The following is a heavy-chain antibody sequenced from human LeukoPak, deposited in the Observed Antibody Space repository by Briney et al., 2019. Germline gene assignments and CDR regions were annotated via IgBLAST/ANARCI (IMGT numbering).Heavy chain of an antibody. J-gene: IGHJ3*02. CDR1: GFTFGDYA. CDR2: IRSKAYGGTT. CDR3: TRDSGRYYGSGQDAFDI. Sequence: GGSLRLSCTASGFTFGDYAMSWVRQAPGKGLEWVGFIRSKAYGGTTEYAASVKGRFTISRDDSKSIAYLQMNSLKTEDTAVYYCTRDSGRYYGSGQDAFDIWGQGTMVTVSS. D-gene: IGHD3-10*01. V-gene: IGHV3-49*04.